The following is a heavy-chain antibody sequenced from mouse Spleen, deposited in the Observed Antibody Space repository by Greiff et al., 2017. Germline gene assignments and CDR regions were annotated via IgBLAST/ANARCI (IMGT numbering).Heavy chain of an antibody. Sequence: QVQLQQSGPGLVQPSQSLSITCTVSGFSLTSYGVHWVRQSPGKGLEWLGVIWSGGSTDYNAAFISRLSISKDNSKSQVFFKMNSLQADDTAIYYCARNSYYSNYEFTYWGQGTLVTVSA. CDR3: ARNSYYSNYEFTY. D-gene: IGHD2-5*01. CDR1: GFSLTSYG. CDR2: IWSGGST. J-gene: IGHJ3*01. V-gene: IGHV2-2*01.